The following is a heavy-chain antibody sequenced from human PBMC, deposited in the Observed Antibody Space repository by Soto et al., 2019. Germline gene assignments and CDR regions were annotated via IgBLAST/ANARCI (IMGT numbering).Heavy chain of an antibody. Sequence: QVQVVHSGAEVKKPGASVKVSCKASGDTFTRYYMHSVRQAPGQGLEWMGIINLSGGSTSYAQKLKGRYNMSTYRCPSKFYMALSSLRSEATAMYYWAGAYCDYVSAFEICGQGTMVTVSS. CDR1: GDTFTRYY. CDR2: INLSGGST. D-gene: IGHD4-17*01. J-gene: IGHJ3*02. V-gene: IGHV1-46*01. CDR3: AGAYCDYVSAFEI.